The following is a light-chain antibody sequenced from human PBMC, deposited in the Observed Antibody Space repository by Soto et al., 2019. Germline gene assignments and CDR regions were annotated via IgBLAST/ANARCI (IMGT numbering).Light chain of an antibody. V-gene: IGLV2-18*01. CDR2: EVS. J-gene: IGLJ1*01. CDR3: SLYTSENAYV. CDR1: STDFVGYNG. Sequence: QSVLAQPPSVSGSPGQSGTSSCTATSTDFVGYNGASWYPQPPRTAPKLMIYEVSKRPSGVPDRFSGSKPGNTASLTISGLQAADEADYYCSLYTSENAYVFGTGTKVTAL.